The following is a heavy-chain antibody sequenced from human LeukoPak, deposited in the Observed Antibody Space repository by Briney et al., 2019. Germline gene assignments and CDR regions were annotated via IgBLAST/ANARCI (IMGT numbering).Heavy chain of an antibody. Sequence: SETLSLTCTVSGVSISSYYWSWIRQPPGKGLEWIGSIYYSGSTYYNPSLKSRVTISVDTSKNQFSLKLSSVTAADTAVYYCARQGSRRGERWPAYFDYWGQGTQVTVSS. CDR2: IYYSGST. V-gene: IGHV4-59*05. D-gene: IGHD6-19*01. J-gene: IGHJ4*02. CDR1: GVSISSYY. CDR3: ARQGSRRGERWPAYFDY.